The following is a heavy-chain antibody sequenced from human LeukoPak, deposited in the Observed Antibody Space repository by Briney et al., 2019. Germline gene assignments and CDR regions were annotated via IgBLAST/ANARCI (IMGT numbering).Heavy chain of an antibody. CDR1: GFTFSSYA. CDR2: ISGSGDNT. J-gene: IGHJ3*02. V-gene: IGHV3-23*01. Sequence: GGSLRLSCAASGFTFSSYAMSWVRQAPGKGLEWVSGISGSGDNTYYADSVKGRFTISRDNSKNTLYVQVNSLGTEDTAAYYCARVVHSHGAFDIWGQGTMVTVSS. D-gene: IGHD3-10*01. CDR3: ARVVHSHGAFDI.